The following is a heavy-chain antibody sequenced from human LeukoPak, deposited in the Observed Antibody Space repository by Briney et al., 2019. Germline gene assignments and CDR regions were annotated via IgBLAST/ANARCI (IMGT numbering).Heavy chain of an antibody. D-gene: IGHD3-3*01. CDR1: GFTFSSYA. CDR2: ISGCGGST. V-gene: IGHV3-23*01. CDR3: ATRRNIYDFWSGYPSSFDY. J-gene: IGHJ4*02. Sequence: GGSLRLSCAASGFTFSSYAMSWVRQAPGKGLEWVSAISGCGGSTYYADSVKGRFTISRDNSKNTLYLQMNSLRAEDTAVYYCATRRNIYDFWSGYPSSFDYWGQGTLVTVSS.